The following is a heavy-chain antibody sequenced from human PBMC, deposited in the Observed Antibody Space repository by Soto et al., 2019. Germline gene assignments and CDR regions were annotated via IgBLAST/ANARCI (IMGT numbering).Heavy chain of an antibody. CDR2: INHSGST. CDR3: ARKNYDILTGYYYYFDY. V-gene: IGHV4-34*01. Sequence: SETLSLTCAVYGGSFSGYYWSWIRQPPGKGLEWIGEINHSGSTNYNPSLKSRVTISVDTSKNQFSLKLSSVTAADTAVYYCARKNYDILTGYYYYFDYWGQGTLVTVSS. CDR1: GGSFSGYY. D-gene: IGHD3-9*01. J-gene: IGHJ4*02.